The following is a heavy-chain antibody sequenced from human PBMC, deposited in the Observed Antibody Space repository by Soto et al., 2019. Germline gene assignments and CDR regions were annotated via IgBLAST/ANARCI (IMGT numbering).Heavy chain of an antibody. D-gene: IGHD3-16*01. Sequence: QVQLVQSGAEVKKPGSSVKVSCRASGGTFSSYAISWVRQAPGQGLEWMGGIIPIFGTANYAQKFQGRVTITADESTSTAYMELSSLRSADTAVYYCASSRQLGGPYYYGMDVWGQGTTVTVSS. J-gene: IGHJ6*02. CDR3: ASSRQLGGPYYYGMDV. CDR1: GGTFSSYA. V-gene: IGHV1-69*01. CDR2: IIPIFGTA.